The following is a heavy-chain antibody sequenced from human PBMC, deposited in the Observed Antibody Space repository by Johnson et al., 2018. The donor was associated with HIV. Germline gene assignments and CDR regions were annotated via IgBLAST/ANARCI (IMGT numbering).Heavy chain of an antibody. CDR3: ARDRGWELLLGAFDI. Sequence: QVQLVEPGGGVVQPGRSLRLSCAASGFTFSSYGMHWVRQAPGKGLEWVAFIRYDGSNKYYADSVKGRFTISRDNSKNTLYRQMNSLRAEDTAVYYCARDRGWELLLGAFDIWGQGTMVTVSS. V-gene: IGHV3-30*02. D-gene: IGHD1-26*01. CDR1: GFTFSSYG. CDR2: IRYDGSNK. J-gene: IGHJ3*02.